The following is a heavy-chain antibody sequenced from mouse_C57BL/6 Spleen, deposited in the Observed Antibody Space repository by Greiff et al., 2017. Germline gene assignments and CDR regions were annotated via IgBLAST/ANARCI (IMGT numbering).Heavy chain of an antibody. V-gene: IGHV1-62-2*01. CDR1: GYTFTEYT. CDR2: FYPGSGSI. CDR3: ARHEDEDFITCYYFDY. D-gene: IGHD1-1*01. J-gene: IGHJ2*01. Sequence: VQLQQSGAELVKPGASVKLSCKASGYTFTEYTIHWVKQRSGQGLEWIGWFYPGSGSIKYNEKFKDKATLTADKSSSTVYMELSRLTSEDSAVYFCARHEDEDFITCYYFDYWGQGTTLTVSS.